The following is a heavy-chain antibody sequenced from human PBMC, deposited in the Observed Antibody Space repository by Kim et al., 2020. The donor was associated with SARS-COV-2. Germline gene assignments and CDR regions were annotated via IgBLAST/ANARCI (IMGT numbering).Heavy chain of an antibody. CDR2: MTSAGTT. D-gene: IGHD3-16*02. CDR3: SSGVGILGPGSYFYY. V-gene: IGHV3-15*01. J-gene: IGHJ4*02. Sequence: GGSLRLSCAASGFTVTNSWMNWVRQAPGKGLEWVGRMTSAGTTAFAAPSEGSCTILRDDSKNTLFLQLSNMKTEDTGVYYCSSGVGILGPGSYFYYWGQG. CDR1: GFTVTNSW.